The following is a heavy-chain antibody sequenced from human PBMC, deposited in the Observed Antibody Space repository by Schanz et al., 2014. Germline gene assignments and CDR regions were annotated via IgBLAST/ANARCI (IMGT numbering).Heavy chain of an antibody. D-gene: IGHD3-22*01. CDR3: AKDISDTSGKDDY. V-gene: IGHV3-23*04. CDR1: GFTFSSYA. J-gene: IGHJ4*02. CDR2: ISGSGAST. Sequence: EVQLVDSGGGLVKPGGSLRLSCAASGFTFSSYAINWVRQAPGKGLEWVSGISGSGASTYYADSVKGRFTISRDNSKNTLFLQMNSLRVEDSAIYYCAKDISDTSGKDDYWGQGTLVTVSS.